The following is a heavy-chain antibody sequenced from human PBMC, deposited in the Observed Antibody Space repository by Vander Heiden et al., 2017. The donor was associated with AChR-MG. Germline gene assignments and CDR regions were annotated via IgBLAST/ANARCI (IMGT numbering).Heavy chain of an antibody. CDR3: AKELPQNLLRAFDI. D-gene: IGHD2-15*01. CDR2: SSGSCGST. CDR1: GFTFSSYA. J-gene: IGHJ3*02. V-gene: IGHV3-23*01. Sequence: EVQLLESGGGLVQPGGSLRLSCAASGFTFSSYAMSWVRQDPGKGLEWVSASSGSCGSTYYADSLKGRFTIYRDNSKNTLYLQMNSLRDEDTAVYYCAKELPQNLLRAFDIWGQGTMVNVAS.